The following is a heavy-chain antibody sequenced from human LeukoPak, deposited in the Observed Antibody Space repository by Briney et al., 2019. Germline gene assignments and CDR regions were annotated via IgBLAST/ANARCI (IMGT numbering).Heavy chain of an antibody. J-gene: IGHJ4*02. CDR1: GGTFSSYD. V-gene: IGHV1-8*03. CDR2: MNPNSGNT. D-gene: IGHD3-3*01. CDR3: ARDRDITIFGVPNGEFDY. Sequence: ASVKVSCKASGGTFSSYDINWVRQATGQGLEWMGWMNPNSGNTGYAQKFQGRVTITRNTSISTAYMELSSLRSEDTAVYYCARDRDITIFGVPNGEFDYWGQGTLVTVSS.